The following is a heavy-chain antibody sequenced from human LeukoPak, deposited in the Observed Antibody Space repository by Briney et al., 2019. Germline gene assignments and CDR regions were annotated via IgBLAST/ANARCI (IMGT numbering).Heavy chain of an antibody. V-gene: IGHV4-39*07. CDR3: ARGLRLGYCSGGSCYLDY. CDR2: INHSGST. J-gene: IGHJ4*02. CDR1: GGSISSSSYY. Sequence: SETLSLTCTVSGGSISSSSYYWGWIRQPPGKGLEWIGEINHSGSTNYNPSLKSRVTISVDTSKNQFSPKLSSVTAADTAVYYCARGLRLGYCSGGSCYLDYWGQGTLVTVSS. D-gene: IGHD2-15*01.